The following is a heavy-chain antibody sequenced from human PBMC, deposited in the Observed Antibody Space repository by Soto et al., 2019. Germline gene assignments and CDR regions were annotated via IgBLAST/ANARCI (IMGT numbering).Heavy chain of an antibody. CDR2: IVVGSGNT. D-gene: IGHD3-22*01. CDR3: FPDYDSSGRGDSFDY. Sequence: ASVKVSCKASGFTFTNSAVQWVRQARGQRLEWIGWIVVGSGNTNYAQKFQERVTITRDMSTSTAYIELSSLRSEDMVVYTCFPDYDSSGRGDSFDYWGQGTLVTVSS. J-gene: IGHJ4*02. V-gene: IGHV1-58*01. CDR1: GFTFTNSA.